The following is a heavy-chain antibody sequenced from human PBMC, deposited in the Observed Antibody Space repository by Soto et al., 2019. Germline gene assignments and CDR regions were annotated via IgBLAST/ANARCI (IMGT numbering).Heavy chain of an antibody. CDR2: ISGTSNYI. J-gene: IGHJ4*02. D-gene: IGHD2-15*01. CDR3: VRVAGLLTREY. Sequence: TGGSLRLSCAASGFTFSSYTMSWVRQAPGKGPEWVASISGTSNYIYYAAPLKGRFTISRDNAKNSLFLQIDSLRAEDTALYYCVRVAGLLTREYWGQGTRVTVSS. V-gene: IGHV3-21*01. CDR1: GFTFSSYT.